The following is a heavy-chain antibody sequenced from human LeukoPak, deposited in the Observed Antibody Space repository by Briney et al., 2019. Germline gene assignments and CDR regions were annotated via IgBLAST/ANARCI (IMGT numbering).Heavy chain of an antibody. CDR1: GFTFSTFH. D-gene: IGHD3-10*02. CDR2: IQNEGDNE. J-gene: IGHJ5*02. CDR3: ARSYVLNFFNP. V-gene: IGHV3-30*02. Sequence: GGSLRLSCATSGFTFSTFHMHWVRQAPGGVPEWVAFIQNEGDNEYYGDSVKGRFTISRDNSKSTLYLQLNSLTTEDTAVYYCARSYVLNFFNPWGQGTLVTVSS.